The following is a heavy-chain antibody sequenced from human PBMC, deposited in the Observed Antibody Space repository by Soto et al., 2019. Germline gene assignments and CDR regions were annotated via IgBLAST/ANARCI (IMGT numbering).Heavy chain of an antibody. CDR1: GGSISSGDYY. J-gene: IGHJ4*02. CDR2: IYYSGST. V-gene: IGHV4-30-4*01. D-gene: IGHD3-16*01. Sequence: QVQLQESGPGLVKPSQTLSLTCTVSGGSISSGDYYWSRIRQPPGKGLEWIGYIYYSGSTYYNPSLQSRVTIRVDTSKNQFSLKLSSVTAADTAVYYCARGSLYDYVWGSSTAGRFFYYWGQGTLVTVSS. CDR3: ARGSLYDYVWGSSTAGRFFYY.